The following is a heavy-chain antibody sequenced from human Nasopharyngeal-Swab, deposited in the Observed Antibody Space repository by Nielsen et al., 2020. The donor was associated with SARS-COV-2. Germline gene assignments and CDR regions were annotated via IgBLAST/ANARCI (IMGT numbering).Heavy chain of an antibody. CDR1: GYTFTGYY. CDR2: ISAYNGNT. Sequence: ASVKVSCKASGYTFTGYYMHWVRQAPGQGLEWMGWISAYNGNTNYAQKLQGRVTMTTDTSTSTAYMELRSLRSDDTAVYYCARGIGFEGSYGDYHGAYWGQGTLVTVSS. D-gene: IGHD4-17*01. J-gene: IGHJ4*02. V-gene: IGHV1-18*04. CDR3: ARGIGFEGSYGDYHGAY.